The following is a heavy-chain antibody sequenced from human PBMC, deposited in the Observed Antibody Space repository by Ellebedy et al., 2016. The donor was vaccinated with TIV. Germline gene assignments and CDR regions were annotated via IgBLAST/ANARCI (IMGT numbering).Heavy chain of an antibody. D-gene: IGHD2-21*02. CDR2: INHNGKT. V-gene: IGHV4-34*01. J-gene: IGHJ1*01. CDR1: GGSFSGYY. CDR3: ARGLTYCGGDCSGYFQH. Sequence: GSLRLSCAVYGGSFSGYYRSWIRQPAGKGLEWIGEINHNGKTNYSPSLKNRVTVSVDTSKNQFALKLSSVTAADTAVYYCARGLTYCGGDCSGYFQHWGQGTLVTVSS.